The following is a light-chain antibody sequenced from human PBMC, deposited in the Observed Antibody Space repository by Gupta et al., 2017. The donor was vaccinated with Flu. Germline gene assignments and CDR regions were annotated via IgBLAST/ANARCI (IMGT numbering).Light chain of an antibody. CDR2: DAS. CDR1: QSVNNY. V-gene: IGKV3-11*01. CDR3: QQRYNWPPWVT. J-gene: IGKJ3*01. Sequence: EIVLTQSPVTLSLSPGERATLSCRASQSVNNYLAWYQHKPGQAPRLLIYDASNRATGFPARFSGSGSGTDFTLTISSLEPEDFAVYYCQQRYNWPPWVTFGPWTKVDIK.